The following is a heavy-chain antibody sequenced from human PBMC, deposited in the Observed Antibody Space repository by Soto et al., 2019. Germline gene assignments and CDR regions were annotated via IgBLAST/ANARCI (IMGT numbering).Heavy chain of an antibody. D-gene: IGHD3-22*01. CDR3: ARAYYDSSLIRPKAFDY. J-gene: IGHJ4*02. CDR2: INPSGGST. V-gene: IGHV1-46*01. CDR1: GYTFTSYY. Sequence: ASVNVSCKASGYTFTSYYMHWVRQAPGQGLEWMGIINPSGGSTSYAQKFQGRVTMTRDTSTSTVYMELSSLRSEDTAVYYCARAYYDSSLIRPKAFDYWGQGTLVTV.